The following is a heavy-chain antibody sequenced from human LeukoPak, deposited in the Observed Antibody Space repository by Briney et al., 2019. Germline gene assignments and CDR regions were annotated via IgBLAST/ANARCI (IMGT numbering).Heavy chain of an antibody. J-gene: IGHJ4*02. V-gene: IGHV4-39*07. D-gene: IGHD3-22*01. CDR2: IYYSGST. Sequence: SETLSLTCTVSGGSISSSSYYWGWLRQPPGKGLEWIGSIYYSGSTYYNPSLKSRVTISVDTSKNQFSLKLSSVTAADTAVYYCARGYDSSGYYRIDGFDYWGQGTLVTVSS. CDR3: ARGYDSSGYYRIDGFDY. CDR1: GGSISSSSYY.